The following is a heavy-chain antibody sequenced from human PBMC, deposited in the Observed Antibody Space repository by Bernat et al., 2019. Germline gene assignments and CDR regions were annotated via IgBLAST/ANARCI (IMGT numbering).Heavy chain of an antibody. D-gene: IGHD6-13*01. J-gene: IGHJ5*02. V-gene: IGHV2-5*02. CDR1: GFSLTTSGVG. CDR2: IYGDDDK. CDR3: AHRHEGAAGTGRDWFDP. Sequence: QITLKESGPALVKPTQTLTLTCTFSGFSLTTSGVGVGWIRQPPGKALEWLALIYGDDDKSYSPSLKSRLTITKDTSKNQVVLTMTNMDPVDTATYYCAHRHEGAAGTGRDWFDPWGQGTLVTVSS.